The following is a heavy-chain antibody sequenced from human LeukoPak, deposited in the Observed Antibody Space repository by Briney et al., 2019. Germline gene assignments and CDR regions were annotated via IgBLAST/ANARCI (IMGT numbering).Heavy chain of an antibody. V-gene: IGHV1-3*01. D-gene: IGHD3-22*01. CDR3: ATKGDSSGYYYDY. Sequence: ASVKVSCKASGYTFTSYAMHWVRQAPGQRLEWMGWINAGNGNTKYSQKFQGRVTITRDTSASTAYMELSSLRSEDTAVYYCATKGDSSGYYYDYWGQGTLVTVSS. CDR2: INAGNGNT. J-gene: IGHJ4*02. CDR1: GYTFTSYA.